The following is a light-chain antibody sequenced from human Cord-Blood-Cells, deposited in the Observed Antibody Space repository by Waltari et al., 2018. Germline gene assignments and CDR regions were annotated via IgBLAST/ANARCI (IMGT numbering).Light chain of an antibody. CDR1: QSVSSSY. Sequence: EIVLTQSPGTLSLSPGERATLSCRASQSVSSSYLAWYQQKPGQAPRLLIYGASSRATGIPDRFSDSGSGTDFTLTISRLEPEDFAVYYCQQYGSSPRTFGQGP. V-gene: IGKV3-20*01. CDR2: GAS. J-gene: IGKJ1*01. CDR3: QQYGSSPRT.